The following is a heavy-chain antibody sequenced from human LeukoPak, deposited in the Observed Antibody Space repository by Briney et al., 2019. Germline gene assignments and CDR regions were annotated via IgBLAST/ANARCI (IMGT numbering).Heavy chain of an antibody. CDR1: GYTFTSYA. Sequence: ASVKVSCKASGYTFTSYAMNWVRQAPGQGLEWMGWINTNTGNPTYAQGFTGRFAFSLDTSVSTAFLQISSLKAEDTAVYYCARDYSHYFYYYMDVWGKGTTVTVSS. V-gene: IGHV7-4-1*02. CDR3: ARDYSHYFYYYMDV. J-gene: IGHJ6*03. CDR2: INTNTGNP. D-gene: IGHD2-15*01.